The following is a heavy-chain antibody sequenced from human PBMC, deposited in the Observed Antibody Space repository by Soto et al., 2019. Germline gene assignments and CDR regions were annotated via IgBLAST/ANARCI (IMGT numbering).Heavy chain of an antibody. CDR2: IYYSGST. CDR1: GGSISSYY. V-gene: IGHV4-59*01. CDR3: AIYGSGSYPRLHP. D-gene: IGHD3-10*01. Sequence: SETLSLTCTVSGGSISSYYWSWIRQPPGKGLEWIGYIYYSGSTNYNPSLKSRVTISVDTSKNQFSLKLSSVTAADTAVYYCAIYGSGSYPRLHPWGQAPLVTV. J-gene: IGHJ5*02.